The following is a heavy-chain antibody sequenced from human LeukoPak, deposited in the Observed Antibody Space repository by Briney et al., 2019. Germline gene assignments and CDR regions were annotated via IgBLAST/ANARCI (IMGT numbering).Heavy chain of an antibody. Sequence: PGGSLRLSCAASGFTFSSYSMDWVRQAPGKGLEWVSSISSSSSYIYYADSVKGRFTISRDNAKNSLYLQMNSLRAEDTAVYYCARHGSSSSYHIDYWGQGTLVTVSS. D-gene: IGHD6-6*01. CDR3: ARHGSSSSYHIDY. J-gene: IGHJ4*02. CDR1: GFTFSSYS. V-gene: IGHV3-21*01. CDR2: ISSSSSYI.